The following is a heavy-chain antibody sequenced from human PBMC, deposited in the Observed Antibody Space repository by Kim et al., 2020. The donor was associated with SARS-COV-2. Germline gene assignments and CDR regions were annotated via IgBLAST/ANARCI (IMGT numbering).Heavy chain of an antibody. CDR2: IWYDGSKK. V-gene: IGHV3-33*08. J-gene: IGHJ3*01. D-gene: IGHD1-26*01. CDR1: GFTFSRYG. CDR3: AAVWAETGATFDI. Sequence: GGSLRLSCAASGFTFSRYGMPWVRQAPGKGLEWVAVIWYDGSKKYYAGSVEGRFSISRDNAKDTLYLEMNSLRVEDTAMYYCAAVWAETGATFDIWGHG.